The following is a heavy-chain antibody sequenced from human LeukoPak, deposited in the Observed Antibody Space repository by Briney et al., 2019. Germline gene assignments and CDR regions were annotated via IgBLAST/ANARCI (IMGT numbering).Heavy chain of an antibody. V-gene: IGHV1-69*13. CDR3: ARAQSNQWLASEDAFDI. J-gene: IGHJ3*02. D-gene: IGHD6-19*01. CDR1: GGTFSSYA. CDR2: IIPIFGTA. Sequence: SVKVSCKASGGTFSSYAISWVRHAPGQGLEWMGRIIPIFGTANYAQKFQGRVTITADESTSTAYMELSSLRSEDTAVYYCARAQSNQWLASEDAFDIWGQGTMVTVSS.